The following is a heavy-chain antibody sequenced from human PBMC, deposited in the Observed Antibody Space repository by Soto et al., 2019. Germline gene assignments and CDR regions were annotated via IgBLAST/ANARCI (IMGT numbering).Heavy chain of an antibody. J-gene: IGHJ3*02. CDR2: IYYSGST. CDR1: GGPISSGDYY. D-gene: IGHD5-12*01. Sequence: SSDTLSLTCTVSGGPISSGDYYWSWIRQPPGKGLEWIGYIYYSGSTYYNPSLKSRVTISVDTSKNQFSLKLSSVTAADTAVYYCARAGAATSDAFDIWGQGTMVTVSS. V-gene: IGHV4-30-4*02. CDR3: ARAGAATSDAFDI.